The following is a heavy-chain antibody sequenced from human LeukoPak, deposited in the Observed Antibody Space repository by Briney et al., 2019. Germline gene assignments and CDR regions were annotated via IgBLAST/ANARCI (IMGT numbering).Heavy chain of an antibody. CDR3: ANDLLAVAGPLDY. Sequence: GGSLRLSCAASGFTFDDYAMHWVRQAPGKGLEWGSGISWNSGSIGYADSVKGRFTISRDNAKNSLYLQMNSLRAEDMALYYCANDLLAVAGPLDYWGQGTLVTVSS. D-gene: IGHD6-19*01. J-gene: IGHJ4*02. CDR2: ISWNSGSI. CDR1: GFTFDDYA. V-gene: IGHV3-9*03.